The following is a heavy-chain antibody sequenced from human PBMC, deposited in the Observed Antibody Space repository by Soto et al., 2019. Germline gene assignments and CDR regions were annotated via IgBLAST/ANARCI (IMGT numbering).Heavy chain of an antibody. J-gene: IGHJ4*02. CDR1: GFTFNIYG. V-gene: IGHV3-33*08. Sequence: GGSLRLSCAASGFTFNIYGMHWVRQAPGKGLEWVAVIWYDGSNKYYADSVKGRFTISRDNSKNTLYLQMNSLRAEDTAVYYCARDLVGDYRSFEYWGQGTLVTGTS. CDR2: IWYDGSNK. D-gene: IGHD4-17*01. CDR3: ARDLVGDYRSFEY.